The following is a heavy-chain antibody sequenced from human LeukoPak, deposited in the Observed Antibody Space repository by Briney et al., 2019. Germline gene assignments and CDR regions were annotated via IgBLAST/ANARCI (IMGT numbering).Heavy chain of an antibody. CDR1: GFTFSSFA. J-gene: IGHJ4*02. CDR3: AKDAIGQYRPYYFDC. Sequence: GGSLRLSCAASGFTFSSFAMSWVRQAPGKGLEWVSSISGSGASTYYADYVKGRFTVSRDNSKNTLNLQLNSLRAEDTAVYYCAKDAIGQYRPYYFDCWGQGTLVTVSS. D-gene: IGHD3-16*02. V-gene: IGHV3-23*01. CDR2: ISGSGAST.